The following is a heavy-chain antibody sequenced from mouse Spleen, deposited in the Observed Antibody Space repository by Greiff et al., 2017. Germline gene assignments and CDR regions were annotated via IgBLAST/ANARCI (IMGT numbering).Heavy chain of an antibody. CDR1: GYTFTDYE. D-gene: IGHD1-1*01. Sequence: VQLQQSGAELVRPGASVTLSCKASGYTFTDYEMHWVKQTPVHGLEWIGAIDPETGGTAYNQKFKGKAILTADKSSSTAYMELRSLTSEDSAVYYCTREGSYYGSRRGFAYWGQGTLVTVSA. V-gene: IGHV1-15*01. CDR3: TREGSYYGSRRGFAY. J-gene: IGHJ3*01. CDR2: IDPETGGT.